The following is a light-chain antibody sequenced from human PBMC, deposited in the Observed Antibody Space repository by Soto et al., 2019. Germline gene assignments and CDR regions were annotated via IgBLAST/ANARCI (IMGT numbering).Light chain of an antibody. CDR3: QQYDDWPRT. Sequence: IVMTQSPATLSVSPGERATLSCRASQSVSSNLAWYQQKPGQAPRLLIYGASTRATGIPARFSGSRSGTELTLTISSLQSEDFAVYYCQQYDDWPRTFGQGTKVEIK. CDR1: QSVSSN. CDR2: GAS. V-gene: IGKV3-15*01. J-gene: IGKJ1*01.